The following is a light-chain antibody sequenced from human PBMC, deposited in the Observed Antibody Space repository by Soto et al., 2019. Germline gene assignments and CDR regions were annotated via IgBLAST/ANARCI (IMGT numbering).Light chain of an antibody. CDR1: QNVGSRY. Sequence: IVLTQSPGTLSLSPGERATLSCRASQNVGSRYLAWYQQKPGQAPSLLIYGTSNRATGIPDRFSGSGSGTDFSLTISSLEPGDLAVYYCQQYGSSPRTFGQGTKVEIK. V-gene: IGKV3-20*01. CDR3: QQYGSSPRT. J-gene: IGKJ1*01. CDR2: GTS.